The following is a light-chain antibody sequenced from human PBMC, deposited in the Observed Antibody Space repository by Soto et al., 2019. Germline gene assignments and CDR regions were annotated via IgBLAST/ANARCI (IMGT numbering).Light chain of an antibody. J-gene: IGKJ1*01. CDR2: GAS. V-gene: IGKV1-39*01. Sequence: DIQMTQSPSSLSASSRYRVTISFRAGQIIGTNLNWYQQRPGKAPKLLIFGASNLQSGVPSRFSGSGSGTDFTLTISGVQHEDFATYYCQRSYFTPTFGQRTNVDIK. CDR1: QIIGTN. CDR3: QRSYFTPT.